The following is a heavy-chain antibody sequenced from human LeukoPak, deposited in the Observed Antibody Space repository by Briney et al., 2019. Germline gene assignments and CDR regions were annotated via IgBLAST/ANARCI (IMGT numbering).Heavy chain of an antibody. CDR3: AKRAVAGTGRGFDI. CDR2: ISGSGDST. CDR1: GFTFSRYA. D-gene: IGHD6-19*01. Sequence: GGSLRLSCAASGFTFSRYAMNWVRQAPGKGLEWVSLISGSGDSTDYADSVKGRFTISRDNSKNTLYLQINSLRADDTAVYYCAKRAVAGTGRGFDIWGQGTLATVSS. V-gene: IGHV3-23*01. J-gene: IGHJ3*02.